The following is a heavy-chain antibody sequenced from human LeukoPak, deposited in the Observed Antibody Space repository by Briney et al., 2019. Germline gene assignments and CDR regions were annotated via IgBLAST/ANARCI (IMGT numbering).Heavy chain of an antibody. CDR3: ASGGIYYGAAFDF. Sequence: GGSLRLSCAGSGFTFSSYSMNWVRQAPGKGLEWVSSISSSSSYIYYADSVKGRFTISRDNSKNTLYLQMNSLRAEDTALYYCASGGIYYGAAFDFWGQGSLVTVSA. D-gene: IGHD1-26*01. V-gene: IGHV3-21*04. CDR2: ISSSSSYI. J-gene: IGHJ4*02. CDR1: GFTFSSYS.